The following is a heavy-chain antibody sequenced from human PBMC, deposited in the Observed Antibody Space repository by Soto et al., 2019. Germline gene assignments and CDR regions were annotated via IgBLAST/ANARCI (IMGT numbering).Heavy chain of an antibody. Sequence: GGSLRLSCAASGFTVSSNYMSWVRQAPGKGLEWVSVIYSGGSTYYADSVKGRFTISRDNSKNTLYLQMNSLRAEDTAVYYCASDLAPYDFWSGYADYWGQGTLVTV. CDR1: GFTVSSNY. D-gene: IGHD3-3*01. V-gene: IGHV3-66*01. CDR3: ASDLAPYDFWSGYADY. J-gene: IGHJ4*02. CDR2: IYSGGST.